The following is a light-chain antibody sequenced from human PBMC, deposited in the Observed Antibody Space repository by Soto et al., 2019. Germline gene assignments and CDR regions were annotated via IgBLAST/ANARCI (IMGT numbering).Light chain of an antibody. CDR1: QGIGIY. V-gene: IGKV1-9*01. CDR2: AAS. J-gene: IGKJ2*01. Sequence: DIQLTQSPSFLSASIGDRVTITCRASQGIGIYLAWYQQRPGNPPKLLINAASTLQSGVPSRFSGSGSGTEFTLTISSLQPEDFATYYCQQLNTYPRTFGQGTKLEIK. CDR3: QQLNTYPRT.